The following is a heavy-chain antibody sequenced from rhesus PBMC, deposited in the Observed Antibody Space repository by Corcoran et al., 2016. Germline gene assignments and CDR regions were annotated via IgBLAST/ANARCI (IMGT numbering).Heavy chain of an antibody. D-gene: IGHD6S26*01. Sequence: QVQLVQSGAEVKKPGASVTVSCTASGYLFTSYVISLLRPAPGQGFEWMGGNQPGDGSTSYEKKFQGRVTINADMSTSTVYMELSSLRSEDMAVYYCAAEFSSGWSWGQGVLVTVSS. CDR2: NQPGDGST. V-gene: IGHV1-70*01. CDR1: GYLFTSYV. J-gene: IGHJ4*01. CDR3: AAEFSSGWS.